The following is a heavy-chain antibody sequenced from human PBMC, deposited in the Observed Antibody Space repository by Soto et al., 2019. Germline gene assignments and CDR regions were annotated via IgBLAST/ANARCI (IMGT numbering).Heavy chain of an antibody. CDR2: IFHSGLA. V-gene: IGHV4-59*01. CDR1: AGSLSMVY. Sequence: SMSLARIVAAGSLSMVYSRWIRQPPGKRLGWIGFIFHSGLAKYIPSRKSRVTISVDTSKNQFSLRLDSVTAADTAVYFCARAHAPSLPYDYWGQGTLVTVSS. D-gene: IGHD2-2*01. CDR3: ARAHAPSLPYDY. J-gene: IGHJ4*01.